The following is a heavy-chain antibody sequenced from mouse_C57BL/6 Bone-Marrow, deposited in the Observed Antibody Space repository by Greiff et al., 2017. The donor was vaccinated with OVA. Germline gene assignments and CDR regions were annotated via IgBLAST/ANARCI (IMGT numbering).Heavy chain of an antibody. CDR2: IYPGGGYT. Sequence: VQRVESGAELVRPGTSVKMSCKASGYTFTNYWIGWAKQRPGHGLEWIGDIYPGGGYTNYNEKFKGKATLTADKSSSTAYMQFSSLTSEDSAIYYCATYYYGSFDYWGQGTTLTVSS. J-gene: IGHJ2*01. CDR3: ATYYYGSFDY. CDR1: GYTFTNYW. D-gene: IGHD1-1*01. V-gene: IGHV1-63*01.